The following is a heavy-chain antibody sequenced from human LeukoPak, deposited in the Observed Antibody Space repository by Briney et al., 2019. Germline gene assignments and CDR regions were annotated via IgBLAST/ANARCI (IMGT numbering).Heavy chain of an antibody. V-gene: IGHV3-15*01. CDR2: IKSKTDGETT. CDR1: GFTFSNAW. D-gene: IGHD3-22*01. Sequence: PGGSLRLSCAASGFTFSNAWMSWVRQAPGKGLEWVGRIKSKTDGETTDYAAPVKGRFTISRDDSKNTLYLQMNSLKTEDTAVYYCTTGFRSHYYDSSGYYGGWSYWGQETLVTVSS. CDR3: TTGFRSHYYDSSGYYGGWSY. J-gene: IGHJ4*02.